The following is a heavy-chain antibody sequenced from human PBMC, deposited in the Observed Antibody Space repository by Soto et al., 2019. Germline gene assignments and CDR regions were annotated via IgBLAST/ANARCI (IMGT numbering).Heavy chain of an antibody. CDR3: ARGGEYYDFWSGYFMTDYYYGMDV. J-gene: IGHJ6*02. CDR1: GYTFTSYD. D-gene: IGHD3-3*01. Sequence: ASVKVSCKASGYTFTSYDINWVRQATGQGLEWMGWMNPNSGNTGYAQKFQGRVTMTRNTSISTAYMELSSLRSEDTAVYYCARGGEYYDFWSGYFMTDYYYGMDVWGQGTTVTVSS. V-gene: IGHV1-8*01. CDR2: MNPNSGNT.